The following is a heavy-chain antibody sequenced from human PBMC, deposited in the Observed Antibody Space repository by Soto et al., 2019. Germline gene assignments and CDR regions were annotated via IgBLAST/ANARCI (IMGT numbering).Heavy chain of an antibody. CDR2: ISYDGSNK. CDR3: AKGGGSWSHEPYYYGMDV. V-gene: IGHV3-30*18. Sequence: QVQLVESGGGVVQPGRSLRLSCAASGFTFSSYGMHWVRQAPGKGLEWVAVISYDGSNKYYADSVKGRFTISRDNSKNTLYLQMNSRRAEDTAVYYCAKGGGSWSHEPYYYGMDVGGQGTTVTVSS. CDR1: GFTFSSYG. D-gene: IGHD6-13*01. J-gene: IGHJ6*02.